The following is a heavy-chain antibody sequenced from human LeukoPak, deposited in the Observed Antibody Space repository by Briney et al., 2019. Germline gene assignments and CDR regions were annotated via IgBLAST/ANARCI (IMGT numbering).Heavy chain of an antibody. V-gene: IGHV3-7*02. CDR3: ARGGASRPDY. D-gene: IGHD1-26*01. CDR1: GFTFSSNW. J-gene: IGHJ4*02. CDR2: IKEDGSET. Sequence: GGSLRLSCAASGFTFSSNWMSWVRQAPGRGLEWLANIKEDGSETYYVDSVRGRFTISRDNAKNSLYLQMNSLRDEDTAVYYCARGGASRPDYWGQGTLVTVSS.